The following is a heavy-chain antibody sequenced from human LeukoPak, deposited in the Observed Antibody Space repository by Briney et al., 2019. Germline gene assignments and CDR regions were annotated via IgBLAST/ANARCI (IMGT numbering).Heavy chain of an antibody. CDR1: GGSISSYY. Sequence: SETLSLTCTVSGGSISSYYWSWIRQPPGKGLEWIGYIYYSGSTNYNPSLKSRVTISVDTSKNQFSLKLSSVTAADTAVYYCARVAGTGSFDYWGQGTLDTVSS. CDR3: ARVAGTGSFDY. J-gene: IGHJ4*02. D-gene: IGHD3/OR15-3a*01. CDR2: IYYSGST. V-gene: IGHV4-59*01.